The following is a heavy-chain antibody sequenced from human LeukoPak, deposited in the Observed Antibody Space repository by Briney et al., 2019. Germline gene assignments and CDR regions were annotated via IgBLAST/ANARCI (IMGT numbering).Heavy chain of an antibody. CDR3: PRVHYSREHCSSTSCYASFDY. CDR1: GYTFTSYD. CDR2: MNPNSVNT. V-gene: IGHV1-8*01. Sequence: ASVKVSCKASGYTFTSYDINWVRQATGQGLEWMGWMNPNSVNTGYAQKFQGRVTMTRNTSISTAYMELSSLRSEDTAVYYCPRVHYSREHCSSTSCYASFDYWGQGTLVTVSS. D-gene: IGHD2-2*01. J-gene: IGHJ4*02.